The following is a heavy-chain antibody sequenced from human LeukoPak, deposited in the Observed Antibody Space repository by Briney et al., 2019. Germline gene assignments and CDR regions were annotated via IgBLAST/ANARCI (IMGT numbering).Heavy chain of an antibody. Sequence: GGILRLSCAASGFTFSSHGMSWVRQAPGKGLEWVSTISGSGDNTYYADSVKGRFTISRDNSKNTLYLQMNSLRAEDTAVYYCAGGGSYFDYWGQGTLVTVSS. CDR1: GFTFSSHG. V-gene: IGHV3-23*01. CDR3: AGGGSYFDY. CDR2: ISGSGDNT. J-gene: IGHJ4*02. D-gene: IGHD2-15*01.